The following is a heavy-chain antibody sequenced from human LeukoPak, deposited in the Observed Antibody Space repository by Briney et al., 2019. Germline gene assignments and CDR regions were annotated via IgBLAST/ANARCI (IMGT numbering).Heavy chain of an antibody. Sequence: PSETLSLTCTASGGSISSYYWSWIRQPPGKGLEWIGYIYYSGSTNYNPSLKSRVTISVDTSKNQFSLKLSSVTAADTAVYYCARTSIVGASDYWGQGTLVTVSS. J-gene: IGHJ4*02. V-gene: IGHV4-59*01. CDR2: IYYSGST. D-gene: IGHD1-26*01. CDR3: ARTSIVGASDY. CDR1: GGSISSYY.